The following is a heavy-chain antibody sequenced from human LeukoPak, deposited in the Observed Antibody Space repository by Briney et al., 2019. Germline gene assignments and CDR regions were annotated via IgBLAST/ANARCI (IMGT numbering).Heavy chain of an antibody. CDR2: ISGDGTST. CDR1: GFTFSSYW. V-gene: IGHV3-74*01. D-gene: IGHD6-13*01. CDR3: GRQQAAAGDY. J-gene: IGHJ4*02. Sequence: PGGSLRLSCAASGFTFSSYWMHWVRHAPGKGLVWASRISGDGTSTGYADSVKGRFTISRDNAKNMLYLQMNSLRDEDTAVYYCGRQQAAAGDYWGQGTLVTVSS.